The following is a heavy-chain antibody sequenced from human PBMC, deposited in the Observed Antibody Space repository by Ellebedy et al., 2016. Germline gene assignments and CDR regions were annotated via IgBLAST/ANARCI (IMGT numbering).Heavy chain of an antibody. CDR2: INHSGST. D-gene: IGHD6-19*01. CDR1: GGSFSGYY. J-gene: IGHJ5*02. V-gene: IGHV4-34*01. CDR3: ARRGLLTAGWFDP. Sequence: SETLSLXCAVYGGSFSGYYWSWIRQPPGKGLEWIGEINHSGSTNYNPSLKSRVTISVDTSKNQFSLKLSSVTAADTAVYYCARRGLLTAGWFDPWGQGTLVTVSS.